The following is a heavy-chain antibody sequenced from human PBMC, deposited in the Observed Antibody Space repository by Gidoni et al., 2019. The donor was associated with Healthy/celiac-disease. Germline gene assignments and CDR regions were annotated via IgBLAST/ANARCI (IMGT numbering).Heavy chain of an antibody. CDR3: ARLLDIAAQTPYYYGMDV. J-gene: IGHJ6*02. CDR2: IIPIFGTA. CDR1: GGTVSSYA. D-gene: IGHD6-6*01. V-gene: IGHV1-69*06. Sequence: QVQLVQSGAEVKKPGSSVKVSCKASGGTVSSYAISWVRQAPGQGLEWMGGIIPIFGTANYAQKFQGRVTITADKSTSTAYMELSSLRSEDTAVYYCARLLDIAAQTPYYYGMDVWGQGTTVTVSS.